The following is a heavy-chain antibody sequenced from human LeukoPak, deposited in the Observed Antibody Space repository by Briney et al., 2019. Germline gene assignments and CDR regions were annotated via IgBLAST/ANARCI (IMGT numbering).Heavy chain of an antibody. D-gene: IGHD2-15*01. V-gene: IGHV1-69*13. Sequence: GASVKVSCKASGGTFSNYAISWVRQAPGQGLEWMGGIIPLFGTANYAQKFQGRVTITADESTSTAYMELSSLRSEDTAVYYCARAQVVAATPVSQYYFDYWGQGTLVTVSS. CDR3: ARAQVVAATPVSQYYFDY. J-gene: IGHJ4*02. CDR1: GGTFSNYA. CDR2: IIPLFGTA.